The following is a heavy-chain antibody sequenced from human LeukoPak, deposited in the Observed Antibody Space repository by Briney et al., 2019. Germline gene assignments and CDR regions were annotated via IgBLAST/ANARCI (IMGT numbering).Heavy chain of an antibody. V-gene: IGHV4-59*01. CDR2: IYNSGST. Sequence: SETLSLTCTVSGDSFSYFYWSWIRQPPGKGLEWIGYIYNSGSTNYNPSLKSRVTISLDTSKNQFSLKLGSVTAADTAVYYCARGVVAAAGRTFDFWGQGTLVTVSS. CDR3: ARGVVAAAGRTFDF. D-gene: IGHD6-13*01. J-gene: IGHJ4*02. CDR1: GDSFSYFY.